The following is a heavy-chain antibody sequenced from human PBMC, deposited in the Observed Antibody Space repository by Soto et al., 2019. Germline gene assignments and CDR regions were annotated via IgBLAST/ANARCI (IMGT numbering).Heavy chain of an antibody. CDR3: ARPKLGVSWFDP. CDR1: GGSFSGYY. V-gene: IGHV4-34*01. D-gene: IGHD7-27*01. Sequence: PSETLSLTCAVYGGSFSGYYWSWIRQPPGKGLEWIGEINHSGSTNYNPSLKSRVTISVDTSKNQFSLKLSSVTAADTAVYYCARPKLGVSWFDPWGQGTLVPVAS. CDR2: INHSGST. J-gene: IGHJ5*02.